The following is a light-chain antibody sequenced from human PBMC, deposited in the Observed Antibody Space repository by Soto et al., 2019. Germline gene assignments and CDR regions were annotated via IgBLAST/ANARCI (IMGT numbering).Light chain of an antibody. V-gene: IGKV1-39*01. J-gene: IGKJ2*01. Sequence: DIQMTQSPSSLSASVGDRVTITCRASQSVSSYLNWYQQKPGKAPNLLIYAASTLQSGVPSRFSGGGSDTDFTLTISSLQPEDFATYYCQQSYSTPQTFGQGTKLEIQ. CDR1: QSVSSY. CDR2: AAS. CDR3: QQSYSTPQT.